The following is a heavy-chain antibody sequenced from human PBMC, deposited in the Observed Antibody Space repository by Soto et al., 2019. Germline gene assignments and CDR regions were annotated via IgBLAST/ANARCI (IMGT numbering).Heavy chain of an antibody. CDR2: IYYSGST. J-gene: IGHJ5*02. CDR3: ARAYSLWAAAKGGDWFDP. V-gene: IGHV4-30-4*01. CDR1: GGSISSGDYY. D-gene: IGHD2-2*01. Sequence: KASETLSLTCTVSGGSISSGDYYWSWIRQPPGKGLEWIGYIYYSGSTYYNPSLKSRVTISVDTSKNQFSLKLSSVTAADTAVYYCARAYSLWAAAKGGDWFDPWGQGTLVTVSS.